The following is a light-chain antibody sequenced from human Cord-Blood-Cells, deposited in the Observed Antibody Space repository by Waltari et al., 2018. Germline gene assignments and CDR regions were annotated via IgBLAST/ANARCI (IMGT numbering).Light chain of an antibody. CDR1: PSVLYSSNNKNY. CDR3: QQYYSTPIT. Sequence: DFVMTQSPDSLAVSLGERATINCKSRPSVLYSSNNKNYLAWYQQKPGQPPKLLIYWASTRESGVPDRFSGSGSGTDFTLTISSLQAEDVAVYYCQQYYSTPITFGQGTRLEIK. CDR2: WAS. V-gene: IGKV4-1*01. J-gene: IGKJ5*01.